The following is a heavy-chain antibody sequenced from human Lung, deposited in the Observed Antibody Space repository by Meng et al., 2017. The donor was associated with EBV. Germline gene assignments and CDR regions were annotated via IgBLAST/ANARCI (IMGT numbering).Heavy chain of an antibody. J-gene: IGHJ4*02. CDR1: GYTFSTSA. Sequence: QVQLVHAGAEVRTPGASVKLSCKTHGYTFSTSAMHWVRQAPGQRLEWMGWINAGNGNTKYSQQFQGRVTMTRDISASTGYMELSSLRSEDTAVYYCARPWRGGELDSWGQGTLVTVSS. D-gene: IGHD2-21*01. CDR3: ARPWRGGELDS. V-gene: IGHV1-3*01. CDR2: INAGNGNT.